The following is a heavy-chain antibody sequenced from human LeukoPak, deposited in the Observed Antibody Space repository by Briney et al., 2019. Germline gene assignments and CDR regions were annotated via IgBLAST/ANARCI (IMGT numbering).Heavy chain of an antibody. CDR3: ARVVVRNIVVRWFDP. CDR1: GYTFTSYG. V-gene: IGHV1-18*01. D-gene: IGHD5-12*01. J-gene: IGHJ5*02. Sequence: GASVKVSCKASGYTFTSYGISWVRQAPGQGLEWMGWISAYNGSTNYAQKLQGRVTMTTDTSTSTAYMELRSLRSDDTAVYYCARVVVRNIVVRWFDPWGQGTLVTVSS. CDR2: ISAYNGST.